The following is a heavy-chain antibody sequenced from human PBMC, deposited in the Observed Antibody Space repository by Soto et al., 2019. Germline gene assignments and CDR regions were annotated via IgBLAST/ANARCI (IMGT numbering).Heavy chain of an antibody. J-gene: IGHJ6*02. Sequence: PSETLSLTCTVSGGSISSSSYYWGWIRQPPGKGLEWIGSIYYSGSTYYNPSLKSRVTISVDTSKNQFSLKLSSVTAADTAVYYCARHTEGTNGYYYYGMDVWGQGTTVTAP. V-gene: IGHV4-39*01. CDR3: ARHTEGTNGYYYYGMDV. D-gene: IGHD2-8*01. CDR1: GGSISSSSYY. CDR2: IYYSGST.